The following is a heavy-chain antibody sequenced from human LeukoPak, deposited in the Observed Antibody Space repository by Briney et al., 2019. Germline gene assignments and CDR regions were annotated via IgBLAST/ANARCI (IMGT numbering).Heavy chain of an antibody. V-gene: IGHV4-59*08. CDR3: ARRGGHGGSFDY. Sequence: SEALSLTCTVSGGSISSYYWSWIRQPPGKGLEWIGYIYYSGSGSTNYNPSLKSRVSISVDTSKNHFSLKLSSVTAADTAVYYCARRGGHGGSFDYWGQGTLVTVSS. J-gene: IGHJ4*02. CDR1: GGSISSYY. CDR2: IYYSGSGST. D-gene: IGHD4-23*01.